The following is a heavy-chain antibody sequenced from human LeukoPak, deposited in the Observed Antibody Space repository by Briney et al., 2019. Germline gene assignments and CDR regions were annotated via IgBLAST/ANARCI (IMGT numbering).Heavy chain of an antibody. CDR2: ISSSSSYI. V-gene: IGHV3-21*01. Sequence: PGGSLRLSCAASGFTFSSYSMNWVRQAPGKGLEWVSSISSSSSYIYYAGSVKGRFTISRDNAKNSLYLQMNSLRAEDTAVYYCARGSIAAAGTGGDYWGQGTLVTVSS. CDR1: GFTFSSYS. J-gene: IGHJ4*02. CDR3: ARGSIAAAGTGGDY. D-gene: IGHD6-13*01.